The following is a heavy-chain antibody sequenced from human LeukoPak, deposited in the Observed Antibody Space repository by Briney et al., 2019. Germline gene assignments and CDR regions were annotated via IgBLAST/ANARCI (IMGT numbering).Heavy chain of an antibody. V-gene: IGHV3-23*01. CDR1: GFTFSSYA. Sequence: GGSLRLPCVASGFTFSSYAMNWVRQAPGKGLEWVSVISTSGGSTYYADSVKGRFTISRDNSKNTLYLQMNSLRAEDTAIYYCAKELYCSSTSCAQFDPWGQGTLVTVSS. CDR3: AKELYCSSTSCAQFDP. CDR2: ISTSGGST. J-gene: IGHJ5*02. D-gene: IGHD2-2*01.